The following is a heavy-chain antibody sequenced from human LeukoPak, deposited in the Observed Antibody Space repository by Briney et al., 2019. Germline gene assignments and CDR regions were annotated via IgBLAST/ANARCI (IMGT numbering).Heavy chain of an antibody. Sequence: SQTLSLTCAISGDTVSSNSASWTWIRQSPSRGLEWLGRTYYRSKCYNDYAVSVKSRITIKPDTSKNQFSPQLNSVTPEDTAVYYCARKVVGGTLDHWGQGTLVTVAS. D-gene: IGHD1-26*01. J-gene: IGHJ4*02. CDR1: GDTVSSNSAS. V-gene: IGHV6-1*01. CDR3: ARKVVGGTLDH. CDR2: TYYRSKCYN.